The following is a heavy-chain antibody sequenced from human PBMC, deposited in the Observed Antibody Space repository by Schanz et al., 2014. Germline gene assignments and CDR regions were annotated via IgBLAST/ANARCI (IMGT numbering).Heavy chain of an antibody. CDR2: INQSGDT. CDR1: GGSFSGYY. D-gene: IGHD2-2*01. V-gene: IGHV4-34*01. J-gene: IGHJ4*02. Sequence: QVQLQQWGAGLLKPSETLSLTCAVSGGSFSGYYWSWIRQPPDTGLEWIGEINQSGDTNYNPSLMNRFTISADTSNNQFSQNLRSVTAADTAVYYCARLYCSTPGCYVSPNGFAKDYWGQGTLVTVSS. CDR3: ARLYCSTPGCYVSPNGFAKDY.